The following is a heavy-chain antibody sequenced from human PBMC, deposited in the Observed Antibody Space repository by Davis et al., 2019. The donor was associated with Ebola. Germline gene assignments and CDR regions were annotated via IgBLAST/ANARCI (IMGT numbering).Heavy chain of an antibody. CDR3: ARDISFRDYYGSGSFDY. D-gene: IGHD3-10*01. V-gene: IGHV3-30*02. Sequence: GGSLRLSCAASGFPFSSYSMSWVRQAPGKGLEWVALIVSDGHNKYSADSVKDRFTISRDNSKNSLYLQMNNLTPEDTAVYYCARDISFRDYYGSGSFDYWGQGTLVTVSS. CDR2: IVSDGHNK. J-gene: IGHJ4*02. CDR1: GFPFSSYS.